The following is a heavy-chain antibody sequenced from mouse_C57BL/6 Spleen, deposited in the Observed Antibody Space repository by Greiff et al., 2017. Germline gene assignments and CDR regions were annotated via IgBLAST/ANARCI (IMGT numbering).Heavy chain of an antibody. D-gene: IGHD1-1*01. V-gene: IGHV1-64*01. Sequence: QVQLQQPGAELVKPGASVKLSCKASGYTFTSYWMHWVKQRPGQGLEWIGMIHPNSGSTNYNEKFKSKATLTVDKSSSTAYMQLSSLTSEYSAVYCVTRDYGSSPFAYWGQGTLVTVSA. CDR3: TRDYGSSPFAY. J-gene: IGHJ3*01. CDR1: GYTFTSYW. CDR2: IHPNSGST.